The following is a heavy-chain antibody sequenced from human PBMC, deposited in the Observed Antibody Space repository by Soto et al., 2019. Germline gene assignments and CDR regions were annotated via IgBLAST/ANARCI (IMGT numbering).Heavy chain of an antibody. CDR3: ARRIYSPGNDYYYYMDV. CDR1: GCSISIYY. CDR2: IYYSGST. J-gene: IGHJ6*03. Sequence: PSETLSLTCTVSGCSISIYYWSWIRQPPGKGLEWIGYIYYSGSTNYNPSLKSRVTISVDTSKNQFSLKLSSVTAADTAVYYCARRIYSPGNDYYYYMDVWGKGTTVTVSS. V-gene: IGHV4-59*08. D-gene: IGHD4-4*01.